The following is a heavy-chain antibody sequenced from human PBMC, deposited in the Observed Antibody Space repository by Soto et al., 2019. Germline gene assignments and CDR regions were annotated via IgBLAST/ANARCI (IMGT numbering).Heavy chain of an antibody. CDR1: GGSISSYY. J-gene: IGHJ5*02. Sequence: SETLSLTCTVSGGSISSYYWSWIRQPPGKGLEWIGYIYYSGSTNYNPSLKSRVTISVDTSKNQFSLKLSSVTAADTAVYYCAREGVGYCSSTSCYEGGGWFNPWGQGTLVTVSS. CDR3: AREGVGYCSSTSCYEGGGWFNP. D-gene: IGHD2-2*03. V-gene: IGHV4-59*01. CDR2: IYYSGST.